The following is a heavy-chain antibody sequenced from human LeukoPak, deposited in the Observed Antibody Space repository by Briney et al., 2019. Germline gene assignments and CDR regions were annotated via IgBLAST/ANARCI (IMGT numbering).Heavy chain of an antibody. D-gene: IGHD3-3*01. CDR1: GFTFSSYG. J-gene: IGHJ3*02. Sequence: HPGGSLRLSCAASGFTFSSYGMHWVRQAQGKGLEWVAVISYEGSIKYYGDSVKGRFTISRDNSKNTLYLQMNSLRAEDTAVYYCAKGCAVFGVLIDAFDIWGQGTMVTVCS. V-gene: IGHV3-30*18. CDR2: ISYEGSIK. CDR3: AKGCAVFGVLIDAFDI.